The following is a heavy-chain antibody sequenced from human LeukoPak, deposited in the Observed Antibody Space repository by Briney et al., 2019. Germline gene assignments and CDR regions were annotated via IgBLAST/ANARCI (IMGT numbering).Heavy chain of an antibody. J-gene: IGHJ4*02. Sequence: GGSLRLSCAASGFTFSSYGMHWVRQAPGKGLEWVAVIWYDGSNKYYADSVKGRFTISRDNSKNTLYLQVNSLRAEDTAVYYCARGGAGYLNYFDYWGQGTLVTVSS. V-gene: IGHV3-33*01. D-gene: IGHD5-12*01. CDR3: ARGGAGYLNYFDY. CDR2: IWYDGSNK. CDR1: GFTFSSYG.